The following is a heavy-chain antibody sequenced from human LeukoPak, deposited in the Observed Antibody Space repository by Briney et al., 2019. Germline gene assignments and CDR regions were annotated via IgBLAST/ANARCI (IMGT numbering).Heavy chain of an antibody. V-gene: IGHV1-69*06. Sequence: GASVKVSCKSSGYTFTSYDINWVRQATGQGLEWMGWIIPIVGSTNYAEKLQGRVTITADKSTSTVYMELSSLRSEDTAVYYCARHYGGLDDYWGQGTLIIVSS. CDR1: GYTFTSYD. CDR2: IIPIVGST. J-gene: IGHJ4*02. D-gene: IGHD4-23*01. CDR3: ARHYGGLDDY.